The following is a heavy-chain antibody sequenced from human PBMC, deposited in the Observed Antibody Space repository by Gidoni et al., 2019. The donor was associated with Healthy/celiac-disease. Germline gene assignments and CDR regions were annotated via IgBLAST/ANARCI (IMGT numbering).Heavy chain of an antibody. CDR2: SSSSSSDI. Sequence: EVQLVESGGGLVKHGGSLRLSCSASGFTFSSYSMNWVRQAPGKGLEWVSSSSSSSSDIYYADSGKGRFTISRDNAKNSLYLQMNSLRAEDTAVYYCATPSIWFGELSFDYWGQGTLVTVSS. J-gene: IGHJ4*02. CDR3: ATPSIWFGELSFDY. D-gene: IGHD3-10*01. CDR1: GFTFSSYS. V-gene: IGHV3-21*01.